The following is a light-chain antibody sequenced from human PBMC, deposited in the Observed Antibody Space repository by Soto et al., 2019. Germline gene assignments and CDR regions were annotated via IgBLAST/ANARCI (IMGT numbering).Light chain of an antibody. CDR2: DAS. J-gene: IGKJ3*01. Sequence: EMVLTQSPATLSLSPGERATLSCRASQSVSSSLACYQQKPGQAPRLLIYDASNRATGIPATFSGSGSGTDFTLTISSLEPEDFAFYYCQQRSNWPPRFTFGHGTKVDIQ. CDR1: QSVSSS. V-gene: IGKV3-11*01. CDR3: QQRSNWPPRFT.